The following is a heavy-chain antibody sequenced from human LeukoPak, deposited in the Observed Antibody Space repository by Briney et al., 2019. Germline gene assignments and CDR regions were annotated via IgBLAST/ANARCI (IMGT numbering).Heavy chain of an antibody. CDR3: ARSVRRTSWPQTRIYYYYYMDV. J-gene: IGHJ6*03. CDR1: GGSISSYY. CDR2: IYYSGST. D-gene: IGHD2-2*01. V-gene: IGHV4-59*01. Sequence: PSETLSLTCILSGGSISSYYWSWIRQPPGKGLEWIGNIYYSGSTNYNPSLKSRVSISVGTSKTQFSLKLSSVTAADTAVYYCARSVRRTSWPQTRIYYYYYMDVWGKGTTVTVSS.